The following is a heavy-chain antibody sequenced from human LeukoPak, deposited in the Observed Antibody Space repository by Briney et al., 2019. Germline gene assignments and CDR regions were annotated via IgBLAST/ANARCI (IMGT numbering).Heavy chain of an antibody. J-gene: IGHJ4*02. CDR1: GFTFDDYA. CDR3: ARDVGPFDY. V-gene: IGHV3-9*01. Sequence: GGSLRLSCAASGFTFDDYAMHWVRQAPGKGLEWVSGISWNSGSIGYADSVKGRFTISRDNAKNSLYLQMNSLRAEDTAVYYCARDVGPFDYWGQGTLVTVSS. CDR2: ISWNSGSI.